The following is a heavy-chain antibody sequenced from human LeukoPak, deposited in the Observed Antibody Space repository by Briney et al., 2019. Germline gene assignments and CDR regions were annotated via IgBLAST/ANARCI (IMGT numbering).Heavy chain of an antibody. J-gene: IGHJ3*02. V-gene: IGHV4-59*01. CDR1: GGSISSYY. CDR3: ARASRGAFDI. CDR2: LYNSGST. Sequence: SETLSLTCTVSGGSISSYYWNWIRQPPGKGLEWIGYLYNSGSTNYNPSLKSRVTISVDTSKNQFSLKLSSVTAADTAVYYCARASRGAFDIWGQGTMVTVSS.